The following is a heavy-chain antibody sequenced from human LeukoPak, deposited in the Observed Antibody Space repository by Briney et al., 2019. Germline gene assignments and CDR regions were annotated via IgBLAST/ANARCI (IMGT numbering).Heavy chain of an antibody. CDR3: ARKVRFYYYYGMDV. Sequence: ASVKVSCKASGYTFTGYYMHWVRQAPGQGLEWMGWINPNSGGTIYAQKFQGRVTMTRDTSISTAYMELSRLRSDDTAVYYCARKVRFYYYYGMDVWGQGTTVTVSS. J-gene: IGHJ6*02. V-gene: IGHV1-2*02. CDR1: GYTFTGYY. CDR2: INPNSGGT. D-gene: IGHD3-3*01.